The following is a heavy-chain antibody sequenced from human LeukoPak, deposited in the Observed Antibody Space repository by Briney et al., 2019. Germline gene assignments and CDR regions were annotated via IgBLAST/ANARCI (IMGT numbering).Heavy chain of an antibody. D-gene: IGHD1-14*01. CDR1: GFTFRTYW. Sequence: GGSLRLSCGGSGFTFRTYWMSWVRQAPGKGLEWVANIKYDGSQKDYLDSVKGRFTISRDNAKNSMFLEMNGLRVEDTAVYYCARDGRTTMDVWGRGTTVIVSS. J-gene: IGHJ6*02. CDR2: IKYDGSQK. V-gene: IGHV3-7*01. CDR3: ARDGRTTMDV.